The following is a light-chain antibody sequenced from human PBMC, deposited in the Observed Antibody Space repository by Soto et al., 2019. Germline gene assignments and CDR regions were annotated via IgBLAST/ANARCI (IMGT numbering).Light chain of an antibody. J-gene: IGLJ1*01. CDR1: SSDVGGYNF. CDR3: SLYKSENTYV. Sequence: QSVLAHPASVSGSPGQSITISCTGTSSDVGGYNFVSWYQQHPGKAPKVLISVVSNRPSGVSNRFSGSKSGNTASLTISGLQAADEADYYCSLYKSENTYVFGTGTKVTV. V-gene: IGLV2-14*01. CDR2: VVS.